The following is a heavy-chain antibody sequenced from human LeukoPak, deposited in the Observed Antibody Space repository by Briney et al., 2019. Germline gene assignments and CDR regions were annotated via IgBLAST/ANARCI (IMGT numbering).Heavy chain of an antibody. V-gene: IGHV3-23*01. Sequence: GRSLRLACAAYGFTFSSYAISWVRQAAGKGLEWVSAISGSGGSTYDADSVKGRFTISRDNSKNTLYLQMNSLRAEDTAVYYCAKDERYCSSTSCKLSEFDYWGQGTLVTVSS. CDR3: AKDERYCSSTSCKLSEFDY. J-gene: IGHJ4*02. D-gene: IGHD2-2*01. CDR2: ISGSGGST. CDR1: GFTFSSYA.